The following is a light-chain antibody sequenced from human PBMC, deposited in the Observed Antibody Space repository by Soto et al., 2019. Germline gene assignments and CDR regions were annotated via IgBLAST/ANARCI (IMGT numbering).Light chain of an antibody. Sequence: DIVMTQSPDSLAVSLGERATINCKTSQTVLSSSNNKNYLIWYQQKPGQPPKLLISWASTRESGVPDRFSGSGSGTDFTLAISSLQAEDVAVYYCQQCYSAPLTVGGGTKGEI. CDR3: QQCYSAPLT. CDR1: QTVLSSSNNKNY. CDR2: WAS. V-gene: IGKV4-1*01. J-gene: IGKJ4*01.